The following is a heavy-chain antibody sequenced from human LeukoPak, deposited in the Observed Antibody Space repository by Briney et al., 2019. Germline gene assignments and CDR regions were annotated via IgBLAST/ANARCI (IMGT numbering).Heavy chain of an antibody. V-gene: IGHV4-34*01. Sequence: PSETLSLTCAVYGGSFSGYYWSWIRQPPGKGLEWIGEINHSGSTNYNPSLESRVTISVDTSKNQFSLKLSSVTAADTAVYYCASSRWGDYVFDYWGQGTLVTVSS. D-gene: IGHD3-16*01. CDR1: GGSFSGYY. J-gene: IGHJ4*02. CDR3: ASSRWGDYVFDY. CDR2: INHSGST.